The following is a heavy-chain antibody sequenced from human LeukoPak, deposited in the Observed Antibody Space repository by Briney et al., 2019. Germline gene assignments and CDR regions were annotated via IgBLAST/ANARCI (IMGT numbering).Heavy chain of an antibody. D-gene: IGHD2-21*02. CDR2: ISGSGSGGNT. CDR3: AKGADNTWYSPLDY. V-gene: IGHV3-23*01. Sequence: PGGSLRLSCAASGFTFNTYAMSWVRQAPGKGLEWVSAISGSGSGGNTYYADSVKGRFTISRDNFKNTLYLQMNSLRAEDTAIYYCAKGADNTWYSPLDYWGKGTPVTVSS. J-gene: IGHJ4*02. CDR1: GFTFNTYA.